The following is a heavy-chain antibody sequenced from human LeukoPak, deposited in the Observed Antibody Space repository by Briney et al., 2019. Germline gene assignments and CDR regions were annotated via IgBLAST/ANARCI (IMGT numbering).Heavy chain of an antibody. V-gene: IGHV3-23*01. CDR3: AKDSRYSSSWFDY. Sequence: GGSLRLSCAASGFTFSSYAMSWVRQAPGKGLEWVSAISGSGGSTYYADSVKGRFTISRDSSKNTLYLQMNSLRAEDTAVYYCAKDSRYSSSWFDYWGQGTLVTVSS. CDR1: GFTFSSYA. CDR2: ISGSGGST. D-gene: IGHD6-13*01. J-gene: IGHJ4*02.